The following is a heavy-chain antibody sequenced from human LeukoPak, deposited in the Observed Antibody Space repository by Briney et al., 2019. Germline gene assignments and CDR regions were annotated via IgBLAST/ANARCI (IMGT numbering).Heavy chain of an antibody. CDR2: IYYSGST. V-gene: IGHV4-39*01. J-gene: IGHJ4*02. CDR3: ASQYDSSCYYYFDY. CDR1: GGSISSSSTY. D-gene: IGHD3-22*01. Sequence: SETLSLTCTVSGGSISSSSTYWGWIRQPPGKGLEWIGSIYYSGSTYYSPSLKSRITISVDTSKNQFSLKLSSVTAADTAVYYCASQYDSSCYYYFDYWGQGTLVTVSS.